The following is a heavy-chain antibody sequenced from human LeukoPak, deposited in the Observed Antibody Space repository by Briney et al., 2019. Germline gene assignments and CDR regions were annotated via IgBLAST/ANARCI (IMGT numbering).Heavy chain of an antibody. J-gene: IGHJ6*03. D-gene: IGHD5-24*01. CDR2: INHDGSST. Sequence: GGSLRLSCATSGFTFSTFWMHWVRQAPGKGLVWVSRINHDGSSTNYADSVKGRFTISRDNAKNTLYLQMNSLRAEDTAVYYCAREGKMATNYYYYYYYMDVWGKGTTVTISS. V-gene: IGHV3-74*01. CDR3: AREGKMATNYYYYYYYMDV. CDR1: GFTFSTFW.